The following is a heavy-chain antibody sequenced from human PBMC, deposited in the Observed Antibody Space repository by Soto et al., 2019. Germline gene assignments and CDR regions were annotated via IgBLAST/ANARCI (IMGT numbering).Heavy chain of an antibody. Sequence: GASVKVSCKASGGTFSSYAISWVRQAPGQGLEWMGGIIPIFGTANYAQKFQGRVTITADESTSTAYMELSSLRSEDTAVYYCAILPLPSSGYYYYSDYWGQGTLVTVSS. J-gene: IGHJ4*02. V-gene: IGHV1-69*13. CDR3: AILPLPSSGYYYYSDY. CDR1: GGTFSSYA. D-gene: IGHD3-22*01. CDR2: IIPIFGTA.